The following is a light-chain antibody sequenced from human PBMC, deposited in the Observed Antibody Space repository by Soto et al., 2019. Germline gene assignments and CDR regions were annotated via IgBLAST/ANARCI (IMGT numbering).Light chain of an antibody. V-gene: IGKV1-5*01. CDR3: QQYNSFSPIT. CDR1: QSISSW. Sequence: DIQMTQSPSTLSASVGDRVTITCRASQSISSWLAWYQQKPGKAPKLLIYDASSLESGIPSRFSGSGSGTKFTLTIDSLQPDDFATYYCQQYNSFSPITFGQGTRLEIK. J-gene: IGKJ5*01. CDR2: DAS.